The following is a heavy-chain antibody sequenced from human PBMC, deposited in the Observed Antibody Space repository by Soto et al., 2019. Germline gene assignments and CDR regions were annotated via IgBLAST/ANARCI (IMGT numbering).Heavy chain of an antibody. Sequence: EVQVVESGGDLVQPGRSLRLSCSFSGFTSGDYGLSWVRQAPGKGLEWVGFTTSPAYGGPTEYAPSVKGRFIISMDESKSVAYLQMNSLQTEDTATYYCSRDGDYYGLDVWGRGTTVTVAS. CDR2: TTSPAYGGPT. V-gene: IGHV3-49*04. CDR1: GFTSGDYG. J-gene: IGHJ6*02. D-gene: IGHD3-3*01. CDR3: SRDGDYYGLDV.